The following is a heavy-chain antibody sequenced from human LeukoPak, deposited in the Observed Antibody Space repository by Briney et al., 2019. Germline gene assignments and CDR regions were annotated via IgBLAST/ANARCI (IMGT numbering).Heavy chain of an antibody. Sequence: PGGSLRLSCAASGFTFSSYSMNWVRQAPGKGLEWVSHITASGTAMFYADSVKGRFTISRDNAKNSLYLQMNSLRDEDTAVYYCANSGGYRFDYWGQGTLVTVSS. D-gene: IGHD1-26*01. V-gene: IGHV3-48*02. CDR2: ITASGTAM. CDR3: ANSGGYRFDY. J-gene: IGHJ4*02. CDR1: GFTFSSYS.